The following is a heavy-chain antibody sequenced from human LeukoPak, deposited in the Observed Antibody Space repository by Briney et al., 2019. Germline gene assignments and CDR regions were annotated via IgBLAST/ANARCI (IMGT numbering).Heavy chain of an antibody. CDR3: AKVRWSGGSFLFDD. CDR1: GFTFSRYA. J-gene: IGHJ4*02. CDR2: ISGAGGSA. V-gene: IGHV3-23*01. D-gene: IGHD2-15*01. Sequence: GGSLRLSCAASGFTFSRYAMGWVRQTPGKGLEWVSSISGAGGSAYYADSVKGHFTISRDNSKNTLYLQMSSLRAEDTAVYYCAKVRWSGGSFLFDDWGQGTLVTVSS.